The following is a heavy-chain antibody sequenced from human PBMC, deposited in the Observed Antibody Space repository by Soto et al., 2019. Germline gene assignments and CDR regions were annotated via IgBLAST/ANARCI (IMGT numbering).Heavy chain of an antibody. CDR2: INSDGSST. D-gene: IGHD3-10*01. Sequence: PGGSLRLSCAASGFTFSSYWMHWVRQAPGKGLVWVSRINSDGSSTSYADSVKGRFTISRDNAKNTLYLQMNSLRAEDTAVYYCARYYGSGSYYNDNYYYYYMDVWGKGTTVTSP. CDR1: GFTFSSYW. J-gene: IGHJ6*03. V-gene: IGHV3-74*01. CDR3: ARYYGSGSYYNDNYYYYYMDV.